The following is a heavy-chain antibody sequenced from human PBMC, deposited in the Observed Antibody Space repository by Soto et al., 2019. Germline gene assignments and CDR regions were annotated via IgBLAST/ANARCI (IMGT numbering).Heavy chain of an antibody. CDR3: AKDLGTDDFWSAYYTYYYMDV. D-gene: IGHD3-3*01. CDR2: ISGSGDNT. V-gene: IGHV3-23*01. CDR1: GFTFSSYA. Sequence: EVQLLESGGGLVQPGGSLRLSCAASGFTFSSYALNWVRQAPGKGLDWVSVISGSGDNTYYADSVKGLFTISRDNSKNTLYLQRNSLRAEDTAVYYCAKDLGTDDFWSAYYTYYYMDVWGKGTTVTVSS. J-gene: IGHJ6*03.